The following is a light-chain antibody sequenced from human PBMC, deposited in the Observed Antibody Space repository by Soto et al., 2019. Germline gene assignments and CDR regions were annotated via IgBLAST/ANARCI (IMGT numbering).Light chain of an antibody. V-gene: IGLV6-57*03. CDR3: QSYDSAIEV. Sequence: NVMLTQPHSVSESPGKTVTISCTRSSGSIASNYVQWYQQRPGSAPTTVIYEDNQRPSGVPDRFSGSIDSSSNSASLTISGLKTEDEADYYCQSYDSAIEVFGGGTKLTVL. CDR2: EDN. J-gene: IGLJ3*02. CDR1: SGSIASNY.